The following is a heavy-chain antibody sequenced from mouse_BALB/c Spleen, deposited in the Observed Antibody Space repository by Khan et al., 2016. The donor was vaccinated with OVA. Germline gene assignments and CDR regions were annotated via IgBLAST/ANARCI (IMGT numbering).Heavy chain of an antibody. Sequence: QIQLVQSGPELKKPGETVKISCKASGYTFTNNGMNWVKQNPGKGLKWMGWINTYTGEPTYVDDFKGRFAFSLETSATTAYLQINNLKNEDTATDDCARGGYAGTMDYWGQGTAVTVS. CDR3: ARGGYAGTMDY. J-gene: IGHJ4*01. CDR1: GYTFTNNG. V-gene: IGHV9-3-1*01. D-gene: IGHD2-14*01. CDR2: INTYTGEP.